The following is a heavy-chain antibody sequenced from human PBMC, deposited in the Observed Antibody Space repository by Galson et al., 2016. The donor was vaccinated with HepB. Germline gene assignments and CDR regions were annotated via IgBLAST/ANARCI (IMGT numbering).Heavy chain of an antibody. Sequence: SLRLSCAASGFSFNNYAMNWVRQAPGRGLEWISYLSASSQNIDYADSVKGRFTVSRDNGKNSLYLQMNSLRADDTAVYYCASDPSLGRNWYNYLDYWGQGARVTVSS. CDR3: ASDPSLGRNWYNYLDY. D-gene: IGHD6-13*01. J-gene: IGHJ4*02. CDR2: LSASSQNI. V-gene: IGHV3-48*01. CDR1: GFSFNNYA.